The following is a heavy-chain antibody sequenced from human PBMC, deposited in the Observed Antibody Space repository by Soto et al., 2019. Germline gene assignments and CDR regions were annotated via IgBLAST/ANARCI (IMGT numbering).Heavy chain of an antibody. CDR1: GFTFTSYG. J-gene: IGHJ4*02. V-gene: IGHV3-30*03. CDR2: ISYDGGLQ. D-gene: IGHD5-18*01. CDR3: VSDRGYGHASVPYS. Sequence: QAHLVESGGGVVQPGRSLRLSCAASGFTFTSYGMHWVRQAPGTRLEWVAVISYDGGLQHYADSVKGRFTISRDNSKNIVLLQMNSQRAEDTSVYYCVSDRGYGHASVPYSWGQGTLVSVSS.